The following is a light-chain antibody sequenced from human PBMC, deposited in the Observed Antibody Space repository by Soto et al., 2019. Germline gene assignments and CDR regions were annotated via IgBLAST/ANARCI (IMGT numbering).Light chain of an antibody. J-gene: IGKJ4*01. CDR3: QQFSSYPLP. Sequence: LLTQSHGPRSFSSGERATPSCRVSQTVRNNYLAWYQQKPGQAPRVLIYDASSRATGIPDRFSGGGSGTDFTLTICRLEPEDFAVYYCQQFSSYPLPFGGGTKVDIK. CDR2: DAS. V-gene: IGKV3-20*01. CDR1: QTVRNNY.